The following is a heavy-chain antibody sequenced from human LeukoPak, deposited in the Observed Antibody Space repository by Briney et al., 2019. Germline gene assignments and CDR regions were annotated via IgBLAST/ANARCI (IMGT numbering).Heavy chain of an antibody. CDR2: ISYSGST. J-gene: IGHJ6*02. V-gene: IGHV4-59*08. D-gene: IGHD3-3*01. CDR1: GGSISNYY. CDR3: ARHIPVIWSSGYYYGMDV. Sequence: PSQTLSLTCTVSGGSISNYYWSWIRQPPGKGLEWIVYISYSGSTNYNPSLRSRVAISEDTSRNQFSLRLNSVTAADTAVDYGARHIPVIWSSGYYYGMDVWGQGTTVTVSS.